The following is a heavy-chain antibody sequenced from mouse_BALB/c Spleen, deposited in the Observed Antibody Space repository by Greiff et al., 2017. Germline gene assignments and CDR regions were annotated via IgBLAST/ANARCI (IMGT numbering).Heavy chain of an antibody. CDR1: GFNFKDYY. D-gene: IGHD2-1*01. Sequence: VQLQQSGAELVRSGASVKLSCTASGFNFKDYYMYWVQQRPEQGLEWIGWIDPENGDTEYPPKFQGKATMTADTSSNTAYLQLSSLTSEDTAVFYYYVCYGNSYDMDYWGQGTSVTVSA. V-gene: IGHV14-4*02. CDR3: YVCYGNSYDMDY. CDR2: IDPENGDT. J-gene: IGHJ4*01.